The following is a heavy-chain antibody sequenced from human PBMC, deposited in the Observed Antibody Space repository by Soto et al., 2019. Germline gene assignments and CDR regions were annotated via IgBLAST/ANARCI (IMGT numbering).Heavy chain of an antibody. Sequence: GGSLRLSCAASGFTFSSYSMNWVRQAPGKGLEWVSSISSSSYIYYADSVKGRFTISRDNAKNSLYLQMNSLRAEDTAVYCCARDRSSSNWFDPWGQGTLVTVSS. CDR3: ARDRSSSNWFDP. D-gene: IGHD6-6*01. J-gene: IGHJ5*02. CDR1: GFTFSSYS. V-gene: IGHV3-21*01. CDR2: ISSSSYI.